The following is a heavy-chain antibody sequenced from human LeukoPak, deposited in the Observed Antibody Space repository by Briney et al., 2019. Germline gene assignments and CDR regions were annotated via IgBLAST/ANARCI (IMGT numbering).Heavy chain of an antibody. V-gene: IGHV4-61*01. D-gene: IGHD5-24*01. CDR1: GGSVSSGSYY. Sequence: PSETLSLTCTVSGGSVSSGSYYWSWIRQPPGKGLEWIGYIYYSGSTNYNPSLKSRVTISVDTSKNQFSLKLSSVTAADTAVYYCARETQDGYIATTFDYWGQGALVTVSS. CDR2: IYYSGST. J-gene: IGHJ4*02. CDR3: ARETQDGYIATTFDY.